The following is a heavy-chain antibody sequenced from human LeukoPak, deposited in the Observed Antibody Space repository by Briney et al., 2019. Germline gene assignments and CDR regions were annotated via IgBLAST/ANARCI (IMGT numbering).Heavy chain of an antibody. CDR3: ARASVSESIVVIRGFDY. V-gene: IGHV1-2*02. Sequence: ASMTVSCKASGYTFTDYYMHWVRQAPGQGLEWVGWVNPKSGGTNYAQNFQGTVTMTRDTSISTVYMELSGLTSDDTAVYYCARASVSESIVVIRGFDYWGQGTLVTLSS. J-gene: IGHJ4*02. CDR1: GYTFTDYY. CDR2: VNPKSGGT. D-gene: IGHD3-22*01.